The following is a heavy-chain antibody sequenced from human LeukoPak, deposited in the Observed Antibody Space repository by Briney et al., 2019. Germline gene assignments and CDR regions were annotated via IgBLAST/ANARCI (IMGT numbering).Heavy chain of an antibody. V-gene: IGHV1-2*02. D-gene: IGHD4-17*01. J-gene: IGHJ1*01. CDR3: ARDFYDYGTFQH. CDR2: INPNSGGT. Sequence: GASVKVSCKASGYTFTGYYMHWVRQAPGQGLEWMGWINPNSGGTNYAQKFQGRVTMTRDTSISTAYMELRSLRSDDTAVYYCARDFYDYGTFQHWGQGTLVTVSS. CDR1: GYTFTGYY.